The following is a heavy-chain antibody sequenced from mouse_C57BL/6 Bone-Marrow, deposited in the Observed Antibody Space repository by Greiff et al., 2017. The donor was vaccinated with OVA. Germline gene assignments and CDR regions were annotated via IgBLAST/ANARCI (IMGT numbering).Heavy chain of an antibody. V-gene: IGHV7-1*01. CDR3: ARDPGSYAMDY. CDR1: GFTFSDFY. Sequence: EVNVVESGGGLVQSGRSLRLSCATSGFTFSDFYMEWVRQAPGKGLEWIAASGNKANDYTTAYSASVKGRFIVSRDTSQSILYLQMNALRAEDTAIYYCARDPGSYAMDYWGQGTSVTVSS. CDR2: SGNKANDYTT. D-gene: IGHD4-1*01. J-gene: IGHJ4*01.